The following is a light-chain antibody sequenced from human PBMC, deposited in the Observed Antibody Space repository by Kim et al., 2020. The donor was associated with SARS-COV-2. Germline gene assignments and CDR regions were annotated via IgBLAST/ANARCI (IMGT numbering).Light chain of an antibody. J-gene: IGKJ2*01. CDR2: AAS. Sequence: SADVRDRVTITCRASQGINNNLAWYQQKPGKGPQLLSDAASALQSGVPSRFSGSGSGTHFTLTISSLQPEDVATYYCQKDCSAPYTFGQGTKLEI. CDR1: QGINNN. CDR3: QKDCSAPYT. V-gene: IGKV1-27*01.